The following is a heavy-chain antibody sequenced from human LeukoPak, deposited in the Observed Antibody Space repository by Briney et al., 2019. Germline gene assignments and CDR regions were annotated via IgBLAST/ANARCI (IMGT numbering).Heavy chain of an antibody. D-gene: IGHD1-1*01. J-gene: IGHJ4*02. CDR1: GFPFIEYS. Sequence: QSGGSPRLSCTASGFPFIEYSMNWVRQVPGKGLEWIAYIGIDSGNTKYADSVRGRFSISADKAKNSLYLQMNSLRVEDTAVYYCARDHNYAFDNWGQGTLVSVAS. V-gene: IGHV3-48*01. CDR3: ARDHNYAFDN. CDR2: IGIDSGNT.